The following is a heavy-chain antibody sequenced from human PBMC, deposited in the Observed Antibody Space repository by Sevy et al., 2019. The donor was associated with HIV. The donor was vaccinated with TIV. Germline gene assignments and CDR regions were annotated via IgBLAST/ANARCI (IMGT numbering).Heavy chain of an antibody. Sequence: GGSLRLSCTASGFTFSDSWMHWVRQAPGKGLEWLANINQDGSVIYCADSVNGRFTISCDNSRNSVFLQMSSLRAGDTATYYGARAVGKDGAYWGQGTLVTVSS. D-gene: IGHD2-8*01. J-gene: IGHJ4*02. CDR1: GFTFSDSW. CDR3: ARAVGKDGAY. V-gene: IGHV3-7*03. CDR2: INQDGSVI.